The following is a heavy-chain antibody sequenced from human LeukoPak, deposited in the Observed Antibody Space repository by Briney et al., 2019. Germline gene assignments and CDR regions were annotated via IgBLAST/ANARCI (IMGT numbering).Heavy chain of an antibody. V-gene: IGHV3-21*01. CDR2: ISSSSSYI. J-gene: IGHJ4*02. D-gene: IGHD2-21*02. CDR1: EFTFSGYW. CDR3: ARVCGGDCPPG. Sequence: AGGSLRLSCAASEFTFSGYWMNWVRQAPGKGLEWVSSISSSSSYIYYADSVKGRFTISRDNAKNSLYLQMNSLRAEDTAVYYCARVCGGDCPPGWGQGTLVTVSS.